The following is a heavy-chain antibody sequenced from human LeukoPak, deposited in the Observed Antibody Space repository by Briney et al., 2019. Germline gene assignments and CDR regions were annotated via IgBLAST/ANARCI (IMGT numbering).Heavy chain of an antibody. V-gene: IGHV3-21*01. CDR1: GFTFSSYA. D-gene: IGHD3-3*01. Sequence: GGSLRLSCAASGFTFSSYAMSWVRQAPGKGLEWVSSISSSSSYIYYADSVKGRFTISRDNAKNSLYLQMNSLRAEDTAVYYCARDPAHYDFWSGYYHPFDYWGQGTLVTVSS. CDR2: ISSSSSYI. CDR3: ARDPAHYDFWSGYYHPFDY. J-gene: IGHJ4*02.